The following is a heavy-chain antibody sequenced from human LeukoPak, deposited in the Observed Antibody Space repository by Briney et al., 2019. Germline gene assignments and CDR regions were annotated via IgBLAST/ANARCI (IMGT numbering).Heavy chain of an antibody. CDR2: IKSKIDGGTT. D-gene: IGHD2-8*01. J-gene: IGHJ4*02. Sequence: TGGSLRLSCAASGFTFSNAWMSWVRQAPGKGLEWVGRIKSKIDGGTTDYAAPVKGRFTISRDDSKNTLYLQMNSLKTEDTAVYYCTTGDRGYCTNGVCDVDYWGQGTLVTVSS. CDR3: TTGDRGYCTNGVCDVDY. CDR1: GFTFSNAW. V-gene: IGHV3-15*01.